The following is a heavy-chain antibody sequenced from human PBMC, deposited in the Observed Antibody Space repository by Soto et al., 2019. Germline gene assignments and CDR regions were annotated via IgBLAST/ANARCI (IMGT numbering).Heavy chain of an antibody. V-gene: IGHV4-31*03. CDR3: ARWVEVSLDYFDS. D-gene: IGHD2-15*01. CDR2: IYYSGTT. CDR1: GGSISSGGSY. J-gene: IGHJ4*02. Sequence: SETLSLTCTVSGGSISSGGSYWSWIRQSPGKGLEWIGYIYYSGTTYYNPSLKSRVAISVDTSKNQFSLYLNSVTAADTAVYYCARWVEVSLDYFDSWGQGTPVTVSS.